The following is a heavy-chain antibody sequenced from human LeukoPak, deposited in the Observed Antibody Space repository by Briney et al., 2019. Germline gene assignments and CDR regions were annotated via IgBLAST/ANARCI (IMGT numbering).Heavy chain of an antibody. V-gene: IGHV4-34*01. CDR2: INHIGST. D-gene: IGHD3-10*01. CDR3: ARRHHYYGSGSYYNRRYYFDY. Sequence: PSETLSLTCAVYGGSFSGYYWSWIRQPPGKGLEWIGEINHIGSTNYNPSLKSRVTISVDTSKNQFSLKLSSVTAADTAVYYCARRHHYYGSGSYYNRRYYFDYWGQGTLVTVSS. CDR1: GGSFSGYY. J-gene: IGHJ4*02.